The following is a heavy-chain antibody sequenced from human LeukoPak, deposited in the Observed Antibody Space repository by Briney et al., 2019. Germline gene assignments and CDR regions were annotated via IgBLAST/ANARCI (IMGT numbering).Heavy chain of an antibody. J-gene: IGHJ6*04. CDR3: ATSALPLENNYTVRDV. CDR1: GFTFSSYA. D-gene: IGHD1-1*01. CDR2: ISHDGSSK. V-gene: IGHV3-30-3*01. Sequence: PGGSLRLSCAASGFTFSSYAMHWVRQAPGKGLEWVAVISHDGSSKFYADSVKGRYTISRDNSKNTLYLQMNSLRAEDTAVYYWATSALPLENNYTVRDVWGKGPTVTV.